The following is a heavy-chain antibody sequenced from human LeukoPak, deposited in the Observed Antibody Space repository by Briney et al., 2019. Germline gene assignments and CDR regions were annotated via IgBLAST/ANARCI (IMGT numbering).Heavy chain of an antibody. Sequence: SETLSLTCSVSGGSISGYYWVWIRQPPGKGLEWIGEINHSGSTNYNPSLKSRVTISVDTSKNQFSLKLSSVTAADTAVYYCARSTVVTRRVDYWGQGTLVTVSS. D-gene: IGHD4-23*01. CDR1: GGSISGYY. V-gene: IGHV4-34*01. CDR2: INHSGST. J-gene: IGHJ4*02. CDR3: ARSTVVTRRVDY.